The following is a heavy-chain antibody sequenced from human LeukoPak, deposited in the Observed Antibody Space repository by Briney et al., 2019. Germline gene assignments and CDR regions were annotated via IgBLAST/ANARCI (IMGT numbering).Heavy chain of an antibody. CDR1: GFTFTSSA. V-gene: IGHV1-58*02. CDR2: IVVGSGNT. Sequence: GASVKVSCKASGFTFTSSAMQWVRQARGQRLEWIGWIVVGSGNTNYAQKFQERVTITRDMSTSTAYVELSSLRSEDTAVYYCAADQGSGWYVWGQGTLVTVSS. J-gene: IGHJ4*02. D-gene: IGHD6-19*01. CDR3: AADQGSGWYV.